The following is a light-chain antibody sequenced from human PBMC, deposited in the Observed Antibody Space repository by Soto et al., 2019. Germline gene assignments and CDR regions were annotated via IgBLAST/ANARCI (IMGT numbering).Light chain of an antibody. V-gene: IGKV1-39*01. CDR2: SAS. Sequence: IQMTQSPSSLSASVGDRVTIPCRASQSISSYLNWYQQIPGKAPKCLIYSASSLQSGVPSRFSGSGSGTDFTLTISSLQPEDFATYYCQQSYSTPRTFGQGTKV. CDR1: QSISSY. CDR3: QQSYSTPRT. J-gene: IGKJ1*01.